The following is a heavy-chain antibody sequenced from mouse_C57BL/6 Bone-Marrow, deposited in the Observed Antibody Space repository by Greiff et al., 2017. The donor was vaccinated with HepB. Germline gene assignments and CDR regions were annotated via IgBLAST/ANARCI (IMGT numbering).Heavy chain of an antibody. CDR2: IDPENGDT. D-gene: IGHD2-5*01. CDR1: GFNIKDDY. J-gene: IGHJ4*01. CDR3: TRGSNYVEDY. V-gene: IGHV14-4*01. Sequence: EVQLQESGAELVRPGASVKLSCTASGFNIKDDYMHWVKQRPEQGLEWIGWIDPENGDTEYASKFQGKATITADTSSNTAYLQLSSLTSEDTAVYYCTRGSNYVEDYWGQGTSVTVSS.